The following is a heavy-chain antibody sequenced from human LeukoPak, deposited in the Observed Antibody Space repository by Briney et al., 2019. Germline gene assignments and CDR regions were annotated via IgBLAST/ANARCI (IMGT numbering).Heavy chain of an antibody. CDR2: IYHSGST. CDR1: GGSISSSNW. V-gene: IGHV4-4*02. Sequence: SETLSLTCAVSGGSISSSNWWSWVRQPPGKGLEWIGEIYHSGSTNYNPSLKSRVTISVDKSKNQFSLKLSSVTAADTAVYYCARDPLRPFRTTGTTLLYYYYMDVWGKGTTVTVSS. CDR3: ARDPLRPFRTTGTTLLYYYYMDV. J-gene: IGHJ6*03. D-gene: IGHD1-1*01.